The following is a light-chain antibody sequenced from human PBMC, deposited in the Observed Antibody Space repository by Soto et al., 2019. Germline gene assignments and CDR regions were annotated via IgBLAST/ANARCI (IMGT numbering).Light chain of an antibody. V-gene: IGKV3-15*01. CDR3: QHYNSWPPGT. CDR1: QSVGSS. Sequence: DIVMTQSPAALSVSPGERATLSCRASQSVGSSVAWYQQKPGQAPRFLMYGASTRAAGVPARFRGSGSGTEVRLTISSLQSEDFAVSYCQHYNSWPPGTFGQGTKLEIK. CDR2: GAS. J-gene: IGKJ2*02.